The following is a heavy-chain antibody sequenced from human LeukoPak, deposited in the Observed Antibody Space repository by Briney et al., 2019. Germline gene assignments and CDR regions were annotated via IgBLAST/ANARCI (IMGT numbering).Heavy chain of an antibody. CDR1: GSTFSSYA. CDR2: ISGSGGST. CDR3: AKDGGFGELLQNNWFDP. D-gene: IGHD3-10*01. Sequence: PGGSLRLSCAASGSTFSSYAMSWVRQAPGKGLEWVSAISGSGGSTYYADSVKGRFTISRDNSKNTLYLQMNSLRAEDTAVYYCAKDGGFGELLQNNWFDPWGQGTLVTVSS. V-gene: IGHV3-23*01. J-gene: IGHJ5*02.